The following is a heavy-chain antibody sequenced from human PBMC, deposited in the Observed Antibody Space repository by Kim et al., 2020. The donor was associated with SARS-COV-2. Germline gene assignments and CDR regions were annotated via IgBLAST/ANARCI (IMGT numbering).Heavy chain of an antibody. CDR2: IYPGDSDT. D-gene: IGHD5-18*01. J-gene: IGHJ4*02. CDR1: GYSFTSYW. V-gene: IGHV5-51*01. CDR3: ARLGDISYGFYYFDY. Sequence: GESLKISCKGSGYSFTSYWIGWVRQMPGKGLEWMGIIYPGDSDTRYSPSFQGQVTISADKSISTAYLQWSSLKASDTAMYYCARLGDISYGFYYFDYWGQGTLVTVSS.